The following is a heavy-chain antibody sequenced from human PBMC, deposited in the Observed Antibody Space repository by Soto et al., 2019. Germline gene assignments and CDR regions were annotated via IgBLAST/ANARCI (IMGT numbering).Heavy chain of an antibody. D-gene: IGHD3-22*01. J-gene: IGHJ5*02. V-gene: IGHV1-69*13. CDR1: GGTFSSYA. CDR3: ARSADSPAQDSSNWFDP. CDR2: IIPIFGTA. Sequence: SVKVSCKASGGTFSSYAISWVRQAPGQGLEWMGGIIPIFGTANYAQKFQGRVTITADESTSTAYMELSSLRSEDTAVYYCARSADSPAQDSSNWFDPWGQGTLVTVSS.